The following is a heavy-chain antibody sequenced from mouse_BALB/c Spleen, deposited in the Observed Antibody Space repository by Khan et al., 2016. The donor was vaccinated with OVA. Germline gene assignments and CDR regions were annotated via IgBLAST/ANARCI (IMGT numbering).Heavy chain of an antibody. D-gene: IGHD3-3*01. J-gene: IGHJ3*01. CDR1: GYSITSDYA. V-gene: IGHV3-2*02. CDR2: ITYSGRS. Sequence: EVQLQESGPGLVKPSQSLSLTCTVTGYSITSDYAWNWIRQFPGNRLEWMGYITYSGRSSYTPSLKSRISITRDTSKNQFFLQLNSGTIDDTATYYCSGGRAYWGQGTLVTVSA. CDR3: SGGRAY.